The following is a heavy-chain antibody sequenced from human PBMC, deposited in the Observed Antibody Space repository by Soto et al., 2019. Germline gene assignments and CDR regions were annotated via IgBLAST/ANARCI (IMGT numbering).Heavy chain of an antibody. Sequence: QLQLQESGPGLVKPSETLSLTCTVSGGSISSSSYYWGWIRQPPGKGLEWIGSIYYSGSTYYNPSLKRRVTISVDTSKNQFSLKLSSGNAADTAVYYCARQEGGTSSPNWFDPWGQGTLVTVSS. V-gene: IGHV4-39*01. CDR2: IYYSGST. D-gene: IGHD2-8*01. J-gene: IGHJ5*02. CDR1: GGSISSSSYY. CDR3: ARQEGGTSSPNWFDP.